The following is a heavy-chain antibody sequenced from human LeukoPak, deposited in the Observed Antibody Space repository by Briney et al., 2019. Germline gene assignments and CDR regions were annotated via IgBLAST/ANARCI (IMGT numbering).Heavy chain of an antibody. CDR3: ARVGAAAAPWDYYYMDV. D-gene: IGHD6-13*01. CDR2: IYTSGST. J-gene: IGHJ6*03. CDR1: GGSISSYY. V-gene: IGHV4-4*09. Sequence: SETLSLTCTVSGGSISSYYGSWIRQPPGKGLEWIGYIYTSGSTNYNPSLKSRVTISVDTSKNQFSLKLSSVTAADTAVYYCARVGAAAAPWDYYYMDVWGKGTTVTVSS.